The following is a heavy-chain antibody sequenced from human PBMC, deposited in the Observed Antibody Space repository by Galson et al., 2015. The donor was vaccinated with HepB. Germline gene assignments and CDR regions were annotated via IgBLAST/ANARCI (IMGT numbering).Heavy chain of an antibody. D-gene: IGHD2-21*01. CDR1: GFLFDTFA. J-gene: IGHJ4*01. Sequence: SLRLACAISGFLFDTFAMHWGRHAPGRGLEWVPLISPDGRTEHYVDSVNGRFTLSRDNSKNSLDLQMNSLRPDDTAVYYCVGLGTYRVGRVNAIPYWGQGTLVTVSS. V-gene: IGHV3-30*01. CDR3: VGLGTYRVGRVNAIPY. CDR2: ISPDGRTE.